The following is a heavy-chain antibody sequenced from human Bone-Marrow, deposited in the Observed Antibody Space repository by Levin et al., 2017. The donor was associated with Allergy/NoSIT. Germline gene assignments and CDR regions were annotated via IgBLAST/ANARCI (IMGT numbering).Heavy chain of an antibody. CDR2: IYYTGTT. CDR1: GGSINSGSHY. J-gene: IGHJ4*02. Sequence: SETLSLTCTVSGGSINSGSHYWAWIRQPPGKGLEWIGTIYYTGTTYYKPSLNSRVTISVDTSRNQFSLRLSSVTAADTAMYYCASGLRYFDWSANFDYWGQGTLVTVSS. CDR3: ASGLRYFDWSANFDY. V-gene: IGHV4-39*01. D-gene: IGHD3-9*01.